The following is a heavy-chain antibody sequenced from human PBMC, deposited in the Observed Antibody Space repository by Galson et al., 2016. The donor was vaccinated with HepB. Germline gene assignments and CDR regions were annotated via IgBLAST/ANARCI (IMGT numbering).Heavy chain of an antibody. V-gene: IGHV1-69*13. CDR2: ITPMFGTP. Sequence: SVKVSCKASGYTFRNYVISWVRQAPGQGLEWMGGITPMFGTPYYAHNFRGRVTINADESTSTGYMALSSLRSEDTAVYYCARSAPSGLNHHYYYGMDVWGQGTTVTVSS. J-gene: IGHJ6*02. CDR3: ARSAPSGLNHHYYYGMDV. D-gene: IGHD6-13*01. CDR1: GYTFRNYV.